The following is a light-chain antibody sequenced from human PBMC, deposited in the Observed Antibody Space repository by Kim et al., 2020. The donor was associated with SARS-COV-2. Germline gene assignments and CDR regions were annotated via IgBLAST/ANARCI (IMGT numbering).Light chain of an antibody. CDR1: QGISSY. J-gene: IGKJ4*01. V-gene: IGKV1-9*01. CDR2: AAS. Sequence: SVGDRLPITCRASQGISSYLAWYQQKPGKAPKLLIYAASTLQSGVPLRFSGSGSGTDFTLTISSLQPEDFATYYCKQFYSYPLTFGGGTKVDIK. CDR3: KQFYSYPLT.